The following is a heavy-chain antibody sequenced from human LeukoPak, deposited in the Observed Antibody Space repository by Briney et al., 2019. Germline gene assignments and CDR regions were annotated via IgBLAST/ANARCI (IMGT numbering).Heavy chain of an antibody. CDR3: ARRRYCSSTSCYGGFDP. J-gene: IGHJ5*02. D-gene: IGHD2-2*01. V-gene: IGHV1-8*01. CDR1: GYTFTSYD. CDR2: MNPNSGNT. Sequence: ASVKVSCKASGYTFTSYDINWVRQATGQGLEWMGWMNPNSGNTGYAQKFQGRVTMTRNTSISTACMELSSLRSEDTAVYYCARRRYCSSTSCYGGFDPWGQGTLVTVSS.